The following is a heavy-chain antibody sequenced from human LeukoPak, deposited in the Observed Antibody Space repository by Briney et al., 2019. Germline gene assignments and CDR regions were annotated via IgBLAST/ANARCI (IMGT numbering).Heavy chain of an antibody. V-gene: IGHV4-59*01. Sequence: ASETLSLTCTVSGGSISSYYWSWIRQPPGKGLEWIGFIYHSGSTNYNPSLKSRVTISVDTSKNRFSLKLSSVTAADTAVYFCARDRTGNNWFDSWGQGTLVTVSS. CDR3: ARDRTGNNWFDS. J-gene: IGHJ5*01. CDR1: GGSISSYY. D-gene: IGHD1-1*01. CDR2: IYHSGST.